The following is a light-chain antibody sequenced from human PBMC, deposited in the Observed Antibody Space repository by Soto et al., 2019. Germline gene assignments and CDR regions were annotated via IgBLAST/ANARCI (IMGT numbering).Light chain of an antibody. J-gene: IGKJ5*01. Sequence: EIVLTQSPATLSSSPGGRVTLSCRASQSVSSYLAWYQQKPGQAPRLLIYDASNRATGIPARFSGSGSGTDFTLTISSLEPEDFAVYYCQQRSNWPLFGQGTRLEIK. V-gene: IGKV3-11*01. CDR2: DAS. CDR3: QQRSNWPL. CDR1: QSVSSY.